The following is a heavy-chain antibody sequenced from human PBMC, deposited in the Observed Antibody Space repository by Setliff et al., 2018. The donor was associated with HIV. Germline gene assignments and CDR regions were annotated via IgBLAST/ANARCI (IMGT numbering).Heavy chain of an antibody. CDR1: GHSITSDYQ. D-gene: IGHD4-17*01. CDR3: VRVDYGDYDFDY. Sequence: SETLSLTCTVSGHSITSDYQWGWIRQPPGKGLEWIGSIYHSGSTYYNPSLKSRVTISVDTTKSQISLKLISVTAADTAVFYCVRVDYGDYDFDYWGQGTLGTV. V-gene: IGHV4-38-2*02. CDR2: IYHSGST. J-gene: IGHJ4*02.